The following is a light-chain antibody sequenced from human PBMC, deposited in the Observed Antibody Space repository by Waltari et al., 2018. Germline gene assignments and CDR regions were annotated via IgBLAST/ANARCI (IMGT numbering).Light chain of an antibody. J-gene: IGKJ4*01. V-gene: IGKV3-11*01. Sequence: IVLTQSPATLSLSPGDSATLSCRASQRASSSFAWYQQTPGQAPRLLIYDASNRATGIPARFSGSGSGTDFTLTISSLEPEDFAVYYCQQRSNLLTFGGGTKVEIK. CDR1: QRASSS. CDR3: QQRSNLLT. CDR2: DAS.